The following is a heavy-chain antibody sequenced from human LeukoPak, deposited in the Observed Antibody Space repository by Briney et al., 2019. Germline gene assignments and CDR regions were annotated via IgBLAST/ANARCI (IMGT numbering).Heavy chain of an antibody. Sequence: SETLSLTCSVSGGSISSHYWNWIRQSPGKGLEWIGHTYHSGSVDYNPSLKSRVTISLDTSENQFFLQLSDVTAAGTAVYYCARVVVVTAIYYYYYGMDVWGQGTTVTVSS. D-gene: IGHD2-21*02. J-gene: IGHJ6*02. CDR3: ARVVVVTAIYYYYYGMDV. CDR2: TYHSGSV. CDR1: GGSISSHY. V-gene: IGHV4-59*11.